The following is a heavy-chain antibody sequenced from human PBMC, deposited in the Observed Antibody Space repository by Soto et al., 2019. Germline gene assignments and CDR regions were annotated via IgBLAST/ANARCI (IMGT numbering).Heavy chain of an antibody. Sequence: QVQLQQWGAGLLKPSETLSLTCAVSGGSFSGYYWSWIRQPPGKGLEWIGEINHSGSTNYNPSLKSRVTISVDTYKNQFSLKLSSVTAADTAVYYCARGIGATDYWGQGTLVTVSS. CDR2: INHSGST. V-gene: IGHV4-34*01. CDR1: GGSFSGYY. D-gene: IGHD1-26*01. J-gene: IGHJ4*02. CDR3: ARGIGATDY.